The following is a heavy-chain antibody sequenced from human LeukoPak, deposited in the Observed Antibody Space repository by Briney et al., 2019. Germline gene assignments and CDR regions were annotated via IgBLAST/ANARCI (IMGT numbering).Heavy chain of an antibody. CDR2: ISGSGGST. CDR1: GFTFSDYY. V-gene: IGHV3-23*01. Sequence: GGSLRLSCAASGFTFSDYYMSWIRQAPGKGLEWVSAISGSGGSTYYADSVKGRFTISRDNSKNTLYLQMNSLRAEDTAVYYCAKRGKHTAMVNDDYWGQGTLVTVSS. J-gene: IGHJ4*02. D-gene: IGHD5-18*01. CDR3: AKRGKHTAMVNDDY.